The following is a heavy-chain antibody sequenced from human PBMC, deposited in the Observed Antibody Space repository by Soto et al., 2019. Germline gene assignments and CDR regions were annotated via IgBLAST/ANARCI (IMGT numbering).Heavy chain of an antibody. Sequence: GGSLRLSCAASGFTFSSYSMNWVRQAPGKGLEWVSSISSSSSYIYYADSVKGRFTISRDNAKNSLYLQMNSLRAEDTAVYYCARDPPHCSSTSCYILPVYYYYMDVWGKGTTVTVSS. D-gene: IGHD2-2*02. CDR2: ISSSSSYI. CDR3: ARDPPHCSSTSCYILPVYYYYMDV. V-gene: IGHV3-21*01. J-gene: IGHJ6*03. CDR1: GFTFSSYS.